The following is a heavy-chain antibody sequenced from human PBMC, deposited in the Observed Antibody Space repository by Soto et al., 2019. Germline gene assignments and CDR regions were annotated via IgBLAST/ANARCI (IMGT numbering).Heavy chain of an antibody. Sequence: PGGSLRLSXAASGFTFSSYAMSWVRQAPGKGLEWVSAISGSDGSTYYADSVKGRFTISRDNSKNTLYLQMNSLRAEDTAVYYCAKLRATMIVVVLGPNWFDPWGQGTLVTVSS. D-gene: IGHD3-22*01. CDR3: AKLRATMIVVVLGPNWFDP. CDR1: GFTFSSYA. V-gene: IGHV3-23*01. J-gene: IGHJ5*02. CDR2: ISGSDGST.